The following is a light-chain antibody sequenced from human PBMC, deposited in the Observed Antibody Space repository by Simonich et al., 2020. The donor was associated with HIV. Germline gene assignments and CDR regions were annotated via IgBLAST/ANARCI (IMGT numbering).Light chain of an antibody. CDR1: QSVVASSNKRNY. V-gene: IGKV4-1*01. Sequence: DIVMTQYPDSLAVSLGERATINCKASQSVVASSNKRNYLVWYQQKPGQPPKLRIYWASIRASGVPDRFSCSGSGTDFPLTISSLQAEDVAVYFCQQYYDTPLTFGGGTKVEIK. CDR3: QQYYDTPLT. J-gene: IGKJ4*01. CDR2: WAS.